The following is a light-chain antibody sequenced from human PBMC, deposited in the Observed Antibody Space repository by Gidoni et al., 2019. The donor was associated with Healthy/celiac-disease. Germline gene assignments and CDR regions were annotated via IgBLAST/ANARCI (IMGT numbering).Light chain of an antibody. V-gene: IGLV1-44*01. Sequence: QSVLPRPHSASGTPGQRVTISCSGSSSNTGSNTVNWYQQIPGTAPKLLIYSNNQRPSGVPDRFSGSKSGTSASLAISGLQSEDEADYYCAARDDSLNGLVFGGGTKLTVL. J-gene: IGLJ3*02. CDR2: SNN. CDR1: SSNTGSNT. CDR3: AARDDSLNGLV.